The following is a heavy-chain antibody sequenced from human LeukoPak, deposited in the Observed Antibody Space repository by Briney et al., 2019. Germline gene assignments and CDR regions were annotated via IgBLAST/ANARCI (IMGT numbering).Heavy chain of an antibody. CDR3: ATVSYDYVWGSYRSPLAAFDY. J-gene: IGHJ4*02. Sequence: ASVKVSCKVSGYTLTELSMHWVRQAPGKGLEWTGGFDPEDGETIYAQKFQGRVTMTEDTSTDTAYMELSSLRSEDTAVYYCATVSYDYVWGSYRSPLAAFDYWGQGTLVTVSS. CDR1: GYTLTELS. D-gene: IGHD3-16*02. CDR2: FDPEDGET. V-gene: IGHV1-24*01.